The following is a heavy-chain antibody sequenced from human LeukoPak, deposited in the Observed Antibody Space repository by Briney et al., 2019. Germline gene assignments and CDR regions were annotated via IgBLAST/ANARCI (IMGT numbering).Heavy chain of an antibody. CDR3: ARDKMMGMDV. CDR2: IYYSGST. Sequence: SETLSLTCTVSGGSISSYYWSWIRQPPGKGLEWIWYIYYSGSTNYNPSLKSRVTISVDTSKNQFSLKLSSVTAADTAVYYCARDKMMGMDVWGKGTTVTVSS. V-gene: IGHV4-59*01. D-gene: IGHD3-16*01. J-gene: IGHJ6*04. CDR1: GGSISSYY.